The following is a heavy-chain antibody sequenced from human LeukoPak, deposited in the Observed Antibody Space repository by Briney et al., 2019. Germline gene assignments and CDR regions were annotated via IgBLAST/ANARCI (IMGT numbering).Heavy chain of an antibody. J-gene: IGHJ4*02. Sequence: PGGSLRLSCAASGFTFSSYGMSWVRQAPGKGLEWVSVISGSGGRTYYADSVKGRFTISRDNSKNTLYLQMNSLRAEDTAVYYCVRDRRVFSGYFDWLPDYWGQGTLVTVSS. CDR2: ISGSGGRT. V-gene: IGHV3-23*01. CDR1: GFTFSSYG. CDR3: VRDRRVFSGYFDWLPDY. D-gene: IGHD3-9*01.